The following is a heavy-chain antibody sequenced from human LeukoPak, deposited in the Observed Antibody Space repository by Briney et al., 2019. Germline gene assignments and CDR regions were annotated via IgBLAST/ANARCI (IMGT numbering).Heavy chain of an antibody. CDR1: GGTFISYA. D-gene: IGHD6-6*01. J-gene: IGHJ6*03. CDR3: AREGIAARPGYYYYYMDV. V-gene: IGHV1-69*06. Sequence: ASVKVSCKASGGTFISYAISWVRQAPGQGLEWMGGIIPIFGTANYAQKFQGRVTITADKSTSTAYMELSSLRSEDTAVYYCAREGIAARPGYYYYYMDVWGKGTTVTVSS. CDR2: IIPIFGTA.